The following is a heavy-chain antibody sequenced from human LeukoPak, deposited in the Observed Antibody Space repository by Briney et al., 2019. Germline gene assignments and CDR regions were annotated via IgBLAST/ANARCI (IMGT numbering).Heavy chain of an antibody. J-gene: IGHJ4*02. V-gene: IGHV4-39*07. CDR2: INHSGST. D-gene: IGHD1-26*01. Sequence: PSETLSLTCTVSGGSISSSSYYWSWNRQPPGKGLVWIGEINHSGSTNYNPSLKSRVTISVDTSKNQFSLKLSSVTAADTAVYYCARLVGADGDYWGQGTLVTVSS. CDR1: GGSISSSSYY. CDR3: ARLVGADGDY.